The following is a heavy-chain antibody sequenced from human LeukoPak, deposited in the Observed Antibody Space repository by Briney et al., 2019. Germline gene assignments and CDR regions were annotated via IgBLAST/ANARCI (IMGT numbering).Heavy chain of an antibody. CDR2: IKKDGTET. CDR3: ARGYGSSWWND. CDR1: GFPFSDFW. V-gene: IGHV3-7*03. D-gene: IGHD6-13*01. Sequence: GGSLRLSCTASGFPFSDFWMTWVRQAPGKGLEWVANIKKDGTETYYVDSVKGRFTVSRENAKNSLYLHMNSLRAADTAVYYCARGYGSSWWNDWGQGTLVTVSS. J-gene: IGHJ4*02.